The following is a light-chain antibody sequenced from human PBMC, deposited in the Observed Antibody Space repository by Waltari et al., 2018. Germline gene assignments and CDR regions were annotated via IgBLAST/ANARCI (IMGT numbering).Light chain of an antibody. Sequence: QSVLTQPPSASGTPGQRVTISCSGSSSNIGDNVVNWYQQLPGKAPKLLIYRNDHPPSGLPYRFSASKSGTSASLAISGLQSEDEADYYCAAWDDRMNGHWVFGGGTKVTVL. CDR3: AAWDDRMNGHWV. V-gene: IGLV1-44*01. J-gene: IGLJ3*02. CDR2: RND. CDR1: SSNIGDNV.